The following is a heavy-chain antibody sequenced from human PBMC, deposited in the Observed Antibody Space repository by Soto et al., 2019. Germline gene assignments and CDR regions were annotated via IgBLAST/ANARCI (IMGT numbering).Heavy chain of an antibody. CDR2: ISSSSSYT. V-gene: IGHV3-21*01. CDR3: AGALYYYDSSGYSYFDY. Sequence: PGGSLRLSCAASGFTISRFSRYAMSWVRQAPGKGLEGVSTISSSSSYTNYADSVKGRFTISRDNAKNSLYLQMNSLRAEDTAVYYCAGALYYYDSSGYSYFDYWGQGTLVTVSS. J-gene: IGHJ4*02. CDR1: GFTISRFS. D-gene: IGHD3-22*01.